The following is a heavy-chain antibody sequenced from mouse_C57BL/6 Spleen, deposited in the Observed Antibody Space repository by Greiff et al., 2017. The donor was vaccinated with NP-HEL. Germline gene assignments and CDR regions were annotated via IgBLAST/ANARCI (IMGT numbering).Heavy chain of an antibody. V-gene: IGHV1-81*01. CDR3: ARLRGPSKAGGYYCAMDY. D-gene: IGHD3-3*01. J-gene: IGHJ4*01. Sequence: VQLQQSGAELARPGASVKLSCKASGYTFTSYGISWVKQRTGQGLEWIGEIYPRSGNTYYNEKFKGKATLTADKSSSTAYMELRSLTSEDSAVYFCARLRGPSKAGGYYCAMDYWGQGTSVTVSS. CDR2: IYPRSGNT. CDR1: GYTFTSYG.